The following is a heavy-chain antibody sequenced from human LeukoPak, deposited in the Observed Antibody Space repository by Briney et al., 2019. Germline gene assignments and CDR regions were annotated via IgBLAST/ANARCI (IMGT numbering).Heavy chain of an antibody. CDR1: GFTFSSYG. J-gene: IGHJ6*02. V-gene: IGHV3-30*18. Sequence: GGSLRLSCAASGFTFSSYGMHWVRQAPGKGLEWVAVISYDGSNKYYADSVKGRFTISRDNSKNTLYLQMNSLRAEETAVYYCAKDRTRYYYYGMDVWGQGTTVTVSS. CDR2: ISYDGSNK. CDR3: AKDRTRYYYYGMDV.